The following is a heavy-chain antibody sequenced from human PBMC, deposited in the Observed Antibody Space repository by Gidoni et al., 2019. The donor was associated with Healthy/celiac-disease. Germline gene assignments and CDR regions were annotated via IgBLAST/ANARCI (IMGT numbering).Heavy chain of an antibody. CDR3: AKDIFGIAVAGLDY. D-gene: IGHD6-19*01. Sequence: EVQLLESGGGLVLPGGSLRLSCAASGFTFSSYAMSLVRQAPGKGLECVSAISGSGGSTYYADSVKGRFTISRDNSKNTLYLQMNSLRAEDTAVYYCAKDIFGIAVAGLDYWGKGTLVTVSS. CDR2: ISGSGGST. CDR1: GFTFSSYA. J-gene: IGHJ4*02. V-gene: IGHV3-23*01.